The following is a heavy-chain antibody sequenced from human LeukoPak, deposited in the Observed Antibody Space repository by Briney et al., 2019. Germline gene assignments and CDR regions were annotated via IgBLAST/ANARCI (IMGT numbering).Heavy chain of an antibody. Sequence: GGSLRLSCAASGFTVITNDMTWVRQAPGKGLEWVSVLYSDGNTEYADSVQGRFTISRDNSKNTLYLEMNSLSPDDTAVYYCARGVEPLAANTLAYWGQGTLVTVSS. CDR3: ARGVEPLAANTLAY. D-gene: IGHD1-14*01. V-gene: IGHV3-53*01. J-gene: IGHJ4*02. CDR2: LYSDGNT. CDR1: GFTVITND.